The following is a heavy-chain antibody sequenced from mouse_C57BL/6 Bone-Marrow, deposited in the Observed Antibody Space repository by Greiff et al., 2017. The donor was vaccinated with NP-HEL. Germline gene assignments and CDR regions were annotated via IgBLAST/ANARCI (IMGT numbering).Heavy chain of an antibody. D-gene: IGHD4-1*01. V-gene: IGHV14-4*01. CDR2: IDPENGDT. J-gene: IGHJ1*03. CDR3: PLWDWCFDV. Sequence: VQLQQSGAELVRPGASVKLSCTASGFNIKDDYMHWVKQRPEQGLEWIGWIDPENGDTEYASKFQGKATITADTSSNTAYLQLSSLTSEDTAVYCCPLWDWCFDVWGTGTTVTVSA. CDR1: GFNIKDDY.